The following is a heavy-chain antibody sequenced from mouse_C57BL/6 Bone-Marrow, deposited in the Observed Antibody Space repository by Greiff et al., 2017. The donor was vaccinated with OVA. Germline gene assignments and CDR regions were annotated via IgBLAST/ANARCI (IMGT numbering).Heavy chain of an antibody. Sequence: VKLVESGAELVKPGASVKLSCKASGYTFTSYWMHWVKQRPGQGLEWIGMIHPNSGSTNYNEKFKSKATLTVDKSSSTAYMQLSSLTSEDSAVYYCAREARWDDYFDYWGQGTTLTVSS. V-gene: IGHV1-64*01. CDR3: AREARWDDYFDY. J-gene: IGHJ2*01. D-gene: IGHD3-2*02. CDR1: GYTFTSYW. CDR2: IHPNSGST.